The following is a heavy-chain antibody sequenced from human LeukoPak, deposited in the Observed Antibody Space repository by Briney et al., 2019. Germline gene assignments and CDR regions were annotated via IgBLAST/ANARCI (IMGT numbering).Heavy chain of an antibody. CDR2: IYGGGNI. Sequence: GGSLRLSCAASGFTVSSNYMNWVRQAPGKGLEWVSVIYGGGNIYYADSVKGRFTISRDNSKNTLYLQMNSLRAEDTAVYYCARDLELYSSGWYGFDYWGQGTLVTVSS. V-gene: IGHV3-53*05. J-gene: IGHJ4*02. CDR1: GFTVSSNY. D-gene: IGHD6-19*01. CDR3: ARDLELYSSGWYGFDY.